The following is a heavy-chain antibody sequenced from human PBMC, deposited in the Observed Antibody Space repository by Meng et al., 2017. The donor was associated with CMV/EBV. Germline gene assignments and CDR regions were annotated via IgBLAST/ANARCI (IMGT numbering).Heavy chain of an antibody. V-gene: IGHV1-69*04. D-gene: IGHD3-16*02. J-gene: IGHJ4*02. CDR3: ARDPPGRLRLGELSLGY. CDR2: IIPILGIA. Sequence: SVKVSCKASVGTFSSYTISWVRQAPGQGLEWMGRIIPILGIANYAQKFQGRVTITADKSTSTAYMELSSLRSEDTAVYYCARDPPGRLRLGELSLGYWGQGTLVTVSS. CDR1: VGTFSSYT.